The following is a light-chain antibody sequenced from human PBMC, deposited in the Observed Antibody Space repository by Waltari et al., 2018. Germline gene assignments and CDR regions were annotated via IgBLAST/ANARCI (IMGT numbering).Light chain of an antibody. CDR1: QSLVHSDGKNY. J-gene: IGKJ2*01. V-gene: IGKV2-30*02. CDR2: KVS. CDR3: MQGTHWPYT. Sequence: EVVMTQSTLSPPVTFGQPASISCRSGQSLVHSDGKNYLYWLQQRLGQSPRRLIYKVSNRDAGVPDRFSGSGSGTDFTLQISRVEAEDVGVYYCMQGTHWPYTFGQGTKLETK.